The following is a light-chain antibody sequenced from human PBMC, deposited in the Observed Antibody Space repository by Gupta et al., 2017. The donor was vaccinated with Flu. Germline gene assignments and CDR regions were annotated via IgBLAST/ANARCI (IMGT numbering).Light chain of an antibody. V-gene: IGKV3-15*01. J-gene: IGKJ2*03. Sequence: EIVMTQSPATLSVSPGERATLSCRASQSVSSNLAWYQQKPGQAPRLLIYGAATRATGIPARFSGSGSGTELTLTISRLQSEDLAVYYCQEDNNWPPYSFGQGTKLESK. CDR1: QSVSSN. CDR2: GAA. CDR3: QEDNNWPPYS.